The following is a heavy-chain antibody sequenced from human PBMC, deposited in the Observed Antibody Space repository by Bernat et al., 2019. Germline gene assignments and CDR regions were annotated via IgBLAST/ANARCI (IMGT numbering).Heavy chain of an antibody. CDR1: GFTFSDYY. V-gene: IGHV3-11*05. J-gene: IGHJ4*02. CDR3: AKGTAAAGEGDYFDY. D-gene: IGHD6-13*01. CDR2: ISSSSSYT. Sequence: QVQLVESGGGLVKPGGSLRLSCAASGFTFSDYYMSWIRQAPGKGLDWVSYISSSSSYTNYADSVKGRFTISRDNSKNTLYLQMNSLRAEDTAVYYCAKGTAAAGEGDYFDYWGQGTLVTVSS.